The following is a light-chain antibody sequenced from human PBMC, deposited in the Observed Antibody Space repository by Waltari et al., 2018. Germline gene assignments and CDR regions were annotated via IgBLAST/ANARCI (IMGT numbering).Light chain of an antibody. CDR1: QSVSRA. V-gene: IGKV3-20*01. CDR2: CAS. J-gene: IGKJ1*01. CDR3: QHYVRLPAT. Sequence: EIVLTQSPGSLSSSPGERVTLSCRASQSVSRALAWYQQKPGQAPRLLIFCASNRATGIPDRFSGSGSGTVFSLPISRLEPEDFAVYYCQHYVRLPATFGRGTKVEIK.